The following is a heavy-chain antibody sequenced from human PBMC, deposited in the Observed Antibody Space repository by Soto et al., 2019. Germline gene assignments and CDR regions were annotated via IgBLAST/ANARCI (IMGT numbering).Heavy chain of an antibody. CDR2: IHPNNGAT. J-gene: IGHJ4*02. D-gene: IGHD6-19*01. V-gene: IGHV1-2*02. CDR1: GYTFTIYY. CDR3: AAPSGGMAVAR. Sequence: QVQLVQSGAEVKKPGASVKVSCKASGYTFTIYYIHWVRQAPGQGLEWMGWIHPNNGATNYAQKLQGRVTLTRDTSISTAYMDLSRLRSDDTAVYYCAAPSGGMAVARWGQGSLVTVSS.